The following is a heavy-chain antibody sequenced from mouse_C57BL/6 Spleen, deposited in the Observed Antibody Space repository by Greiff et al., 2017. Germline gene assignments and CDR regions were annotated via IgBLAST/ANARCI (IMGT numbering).Heavy chain of an antibody. J-gene: IGHJ4*01. CDR2: IDPANGNT. D-gene: IGHD2-1*01. CDR3: ALIYYGNYEDAMDY. CDR1: GFNIKNTY. Sequence: EVKLQESVAELVRPGASVKLSCTASGFNIKNTYMHWVKQRPEQGLEWIGRIDPANGNTKYAPKFQGKATITADTSSNTAYLQLSSLTSEDTAIYYCALIYYGNYEDAMDYWGQGTSVTVSS. V-gene: IGHV14-3*01.